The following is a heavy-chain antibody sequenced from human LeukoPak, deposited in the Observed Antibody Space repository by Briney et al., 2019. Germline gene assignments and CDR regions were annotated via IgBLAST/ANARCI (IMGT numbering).Heavy chain of an antibody. J-gene: IGHJ4*02. Sequence: PGGSLRLSCAASGFTFSSYGMHWVRQAPGKGLEWVAVISYDGSNKYYADSVKGRFTISRDNSKNTLYLQMNSLRAEDTAVYYCAKDSSSWYGGLDYWGQGTLVTVSS. CDR1: GFTFSSYG. D-gene: IGHD6-13*01. V-gene: IGHV3-30*18. CDR2: ISYDGSNK. CDR3: AKDSSSWYGGLDY.